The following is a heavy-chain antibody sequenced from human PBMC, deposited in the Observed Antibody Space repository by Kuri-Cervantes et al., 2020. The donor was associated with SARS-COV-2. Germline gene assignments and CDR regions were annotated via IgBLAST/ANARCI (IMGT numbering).Heavy chain of an antibody. J-gene: IGHJ4*02. CDR3: ARGEGSRGLMVVLGWRGAGRLDF. V-gene: IGHV1-2*04. CDR1: GYTFTGYY. D-gene: IGHD3-10*01. CDR2: INPNRGGT. Sequence: ASVKVSCKASGYTFTGYYMHWVRQAPGQGLEWMGWINPNRGGTNYAQKFQGWVTMTRDTSISTVYMELSRLRSDDTAVYYVARGEGSRGLMVVLGWRGAGRLDFWGQGTLVTVSS.